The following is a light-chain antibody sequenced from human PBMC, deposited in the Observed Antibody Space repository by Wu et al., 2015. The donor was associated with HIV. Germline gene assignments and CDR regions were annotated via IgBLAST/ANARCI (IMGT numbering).Light chain of an antibody. J-gene: IGKJ2*01. CDR3: QQRGGWPRT. CDR2: DVS. Sequence: EIVLTQSPATLSLSPGERATLSCRASQSLSIYLAWYQQKPGQAPSLLIYDVSQRAAGVPSRFSGRGSGTDFTLTITSLEPDDSAVYYCQQRGGWPRTFGQGTKLEI. V-gene: IGKV3-11*01. CDR1: QSLSIY.